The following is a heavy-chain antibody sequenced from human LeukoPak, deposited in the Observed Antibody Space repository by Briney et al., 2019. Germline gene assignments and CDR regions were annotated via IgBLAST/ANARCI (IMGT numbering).Heavy chain of an antibody. CDR2: IYYSGST. V-gene: IGHV4-59*01. CDR1: GGSISSYY. D-gene: IGHD3-22*01. CDR3: AREFYYDSSGFGY. Sequence: PSETLSLTCTVSGGSISSYYWSWIRQPPGKGLEWTGYIYYSGSTNYNPSLKSRVTISVDTSKNQFSLKLSSVTAADTAVYYCAREFYYDSSGFGYWGQGTLVTVSS. J-gene: IGHJ4*02.